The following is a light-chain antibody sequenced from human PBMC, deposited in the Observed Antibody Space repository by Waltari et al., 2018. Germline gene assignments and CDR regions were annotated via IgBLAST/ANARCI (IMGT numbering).Light chain of an antibody. CDR3: QQYNNWPPQDT. CDR1: QSVSSN. V-gene: IGKV3-15*01. Sequence: EIVMTQSPATLSVSPGERATLSCRASQSVSSNLAWYQQKPGQAPRLLIYGASTRATGIPARFSGSGSGTEFTLTISSLLSEDFAIYYCQQYNNWPPQDTFGQGTKLEIK. CDR2: GAS. J-gene: IGKJ2*01.